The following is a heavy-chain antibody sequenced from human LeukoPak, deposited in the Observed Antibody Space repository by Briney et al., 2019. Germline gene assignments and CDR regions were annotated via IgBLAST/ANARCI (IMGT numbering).Heavy chain of an antibody. D-gene: IGHD5-18*01. CDR3: ARDRIQQWSTSPID. J-gene: IGHJ6*02. CDR2: ISSSGSSI. Sequence: GGSLRLSCVASGFTFSDYYMHWLRQAPGKGLEWVAYISSSGSSIYYADTVQGRVTISRDNPINSLYLQMNSLRADDTDVYYCARDRIQQWSTSPIDWGQGTTVTVSS. V-gene: IGHV3-11*01. CDR1: GFTFSDYY.